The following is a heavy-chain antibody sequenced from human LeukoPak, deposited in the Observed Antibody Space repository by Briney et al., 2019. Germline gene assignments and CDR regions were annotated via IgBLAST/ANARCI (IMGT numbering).Heavy chain of an antibody. CDR1: GFTFGDYA. Sequence: GRSLILSCTASGFTFGDYAMSWVRQAPGKGLEWVGFIRSKAYGGTTEYAASVKGRFTISRDDSKSIAYLQMNSLKTEDTAVYYCTRLLTTVTTGGAYWGQGTLVTVSS. CDR2: IRSKAYGGTT. V-gene: IGHV3-49*04. CDR3: TRLLTTVTTGGAY. D-gene: IGHD4-17*01. J-gene: IGHJ4*02.